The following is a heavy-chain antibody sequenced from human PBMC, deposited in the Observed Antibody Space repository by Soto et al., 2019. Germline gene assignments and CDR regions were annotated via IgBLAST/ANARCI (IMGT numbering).Heavy chain of an antibody. CDR2: IYYSGST. D-gene: IGHD6-19*01. J-gene: IGHJ6*02. Sequence: SETLSLTCTVSGGSISSSSYYWGWIRQPPGKGLEWIGSIYYSGSTYYNPSLKSRVTISVDTSKNQFSLKLSSVTAAETAVYYCARLSAVAVTAYYYYGMDVWGQGTTVTVSS. CDR1: GGSISSSSYY. V-gene: IGHV4-39*01. CDR3: ARLSAVAVTAYYYYGMDV.